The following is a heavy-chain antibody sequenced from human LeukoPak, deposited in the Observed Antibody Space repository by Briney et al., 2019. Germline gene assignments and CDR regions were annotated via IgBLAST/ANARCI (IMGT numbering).Heavy chain of an antibody. D-gene: IGHD2-2*01. J-gene: IGHJ6*02. V-gene: IGHV3-23*01. Sequence: GGSLRLSCAASGFTFSSYAMSWVRQAPGKGLEWVSAISGSGGSTYYADSVKGRFTISRDNSKNTLYLQMNSLRAEDTAVYYCAKPVVPAAKYYYYGMDVWGQGTTVTVSS. CDR1: GFTFSSYA. CDR3: AKPVVPAAKYYYYGMDV. CDR2: ISGSGGST.